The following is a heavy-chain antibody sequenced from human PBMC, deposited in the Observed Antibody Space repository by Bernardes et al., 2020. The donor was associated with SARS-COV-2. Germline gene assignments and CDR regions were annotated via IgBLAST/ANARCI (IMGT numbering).Heavy chain of an antibody. V-gene: IGHV3-23*01. CDR1: VFTFSSYA. CDR3: AKDQSSGRYGDAFDI. D-gene: IGHD6-19*01. Sequence: GGSLRLSCAASVFTFSSYAMSCGRQAPGKGLERVSAIRDSVGSTYYADSVKGRFTISRDNSKNTLYLQMNILRAEDTAVYYCAKDQSSGRYGDAFDIWGQGTMVTVSS. J-gene: IGHJ3*02. CDR2: IRDSVGST.